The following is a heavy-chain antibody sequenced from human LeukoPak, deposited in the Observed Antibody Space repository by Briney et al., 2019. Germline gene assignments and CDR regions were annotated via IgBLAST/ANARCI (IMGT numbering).Heavy chain of an antibody. Sequence: PGGSLRLSCAASGFTFSNYNMNWVRQAPGKGLEWVSSISDSSNYIYYADSVKGRFTISRDNAKNSLYLQMNSLRAEDTAVYYCAKDRAYDSGSRWFDPWGQGTLVTVSS. J-gene: IGHJ5*02. CDR3: AKDRAYDSGSRWFDP. CDR1: GFTFSNYN. D-gene: IGHD3-10*01. V-gene: IGHV3-21*01. CDR2: ISDSSNYI.